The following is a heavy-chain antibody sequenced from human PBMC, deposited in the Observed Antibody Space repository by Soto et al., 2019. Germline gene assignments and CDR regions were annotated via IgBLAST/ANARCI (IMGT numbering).Heavy chain of an antibody. CDR2: VYHTGST. V-gene: IGHV4-59*11. J-gene: IGHJ5*01. CDR3: ARRLFCSGWSLDS. Sequence: SESLSVTCDLAGASITTHYRNSIRQAPGKGLEWIGNVYHTGSTDYNSSLKSRVTISVDTSKDQFSLNMNSVTAADTAVYYCARRLFCSGWSLDS. CDR1: GASITTHY. D-gene: IGHD6-19*01.